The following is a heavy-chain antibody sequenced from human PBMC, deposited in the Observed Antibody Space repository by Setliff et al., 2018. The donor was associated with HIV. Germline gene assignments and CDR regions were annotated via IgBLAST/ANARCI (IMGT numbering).Heavy chain of an antibody. J-gene: IGHJ4*02. CDR1: GYSISSGYY. D-gene: IGHD5-18*01. Sequence: SETLSLTCAVSGYSISSGYYWGRIRQPPGKGLEWIGSIYHSGSTYYIPSLKSRVTISVDTSKNQFSLKLSSVTAADTAVYYCARHPDTAMVTYWGQGTLVTVSS. CDR2: IYHSGST. CDR3: ARHPDTAMVTY. V-gene: IGHV4-38-2*01.